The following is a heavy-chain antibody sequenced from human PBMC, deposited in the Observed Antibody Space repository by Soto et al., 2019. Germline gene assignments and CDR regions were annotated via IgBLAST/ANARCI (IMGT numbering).Heavy chain of an antibody. CDR2: ITGGGAGI. D-gene: IGHD5-18*01. V-gene: IGHV3-23*01. CDR3: AKSAGYSYGTDYYYYGFDV. J-gene: IGHJ6*02. CDR1: GFTFSNYA. Sequence: EEQLLESGGGLEQPGGSLRLSCSASGFTFSNYAMSWVRQAPGRGLQWVSSITGGGAGIYYADSVKGRFTISRDNAKNTVYLQMNSLRAEDTAVYYCAKSAGYSYGTDYYYYGFDVWGQGTTVTVSS.